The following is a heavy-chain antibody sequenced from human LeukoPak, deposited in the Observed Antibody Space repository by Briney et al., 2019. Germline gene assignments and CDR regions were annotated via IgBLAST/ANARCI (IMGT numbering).Heavy chain of an antibody. CDR2: IYYSGST. J-gene: IGHJ4*02. CDR3: ATCGGDCYTTGGPPYYFDY. D-gene: IGHD2-21*02. V-gene: IGHV4-59*01. CDR1: GGSISSYY. Sequence: SETLSLTCTVSGGSISSYYWSWIRQPPGKGLEWIGYIYYSGSTNYNPSLKSRVTISVDTSKNQFSLKLSSVTAADTAVYYCATCGGDCYTTGGPPYYFDYWGQGTLVTVSS.